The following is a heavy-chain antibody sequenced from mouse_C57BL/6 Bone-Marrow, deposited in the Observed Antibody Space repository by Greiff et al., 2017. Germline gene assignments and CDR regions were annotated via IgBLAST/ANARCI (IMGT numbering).Heavy chain of an antibody. CDR3: ARGGVKDAMDY. CDR2: INSDGGST. J-gene: IGHJ4*01. CDR1: EYEFPSHD. V-gene: IGHV5-2*01. Sequence: EVMLVESGGGLVQPGESLKLSCESNEYEFPSHDMSWVRKTPEKRLELVAAINSDGGSTYYPDTMERRFIISRDNNTKTLYLQMRSLRSEDTALYYCARGGVKDAMDYWGQGTSVTVSS. D-gene: IGHD1-3*01.